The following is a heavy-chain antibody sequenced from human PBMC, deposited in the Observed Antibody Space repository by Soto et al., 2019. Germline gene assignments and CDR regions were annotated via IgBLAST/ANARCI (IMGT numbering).Heavy chain of an antibody. V-gene: IGHV3-7*01. CDR3: AREGYSSSWSYNWFDP. CDR2: IKQDGSEK. D-gene: IGHD6-13*01. CDR1: GFTFSSYW. J-gene: IGHJ5*02. Sequence: PGGSLRLSCAASGFTFSSYWMSWVRQAPGKGKERVANIKQDGSEKYYVDSVKGRFTISRDNAKYSLYLQMNSLRAEDTAVYYCAREGYSSSWSYNWFDPWGQGTLVTVSS.